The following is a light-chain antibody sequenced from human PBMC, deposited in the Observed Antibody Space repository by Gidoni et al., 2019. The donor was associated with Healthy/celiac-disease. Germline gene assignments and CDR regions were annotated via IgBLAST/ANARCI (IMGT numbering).Light chain of an antibody. CDR1: QSLSSN. V-gene: IGKV3-15*01. CDR2: GAS. CDR3: QQYNTWPDT. Sequence: IVLTQSPATLSVSPGERATLSCRARQSLSSNLVWSQQKPGPAPRLLIYGASTRATGIPARFSGSGSGTEFTLTIRSLQSEDFAVYYCQQYNTWPDTFGQGTKLEIK. J-gene: IGKJ2*01.